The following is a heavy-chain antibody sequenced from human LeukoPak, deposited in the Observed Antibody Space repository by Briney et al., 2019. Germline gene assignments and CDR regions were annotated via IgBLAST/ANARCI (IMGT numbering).Heavy chain of an antibody. CDR1: GVSISSSSYY. CDR2: IYTSGST. D-gene: IGHD3-22*01. Sequence: SETLSLTCTVSGVSISSSSYYWSWIRQPAGKGLEWIGRIYTSGSTNYNPSLKSRVTISVDTSKNQFSLKLSSVTAADTAVYYCARGSGAVVAHDFDIWGQGTMVTVSS. V-gene: IGHV4-61*02. CDR3: ARGSGAVVAHDFDI. J-gene: IGHJ3*02.